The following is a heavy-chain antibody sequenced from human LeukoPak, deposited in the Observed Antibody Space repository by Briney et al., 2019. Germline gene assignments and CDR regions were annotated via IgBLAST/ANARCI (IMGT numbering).Heavy chain of an antibody. D-gene: IGHD2-2*02. Sequence: ASVKLSCKASGGTFSSYAISWVRQAPGQGLEWMGGIIPIFGTANYAQEFQGRVTITADESTSTAYMELSSLRSEDTAVYYCAREPSRGPAAISNPWGQGTLVTVSS. J-gene: IGHJ5*02. V-gene: IGHV1-69*13. CDR2: IIPIFGTA. CDR1: GGTFSSYA. CDR3: AREPSRGPAAISNP.